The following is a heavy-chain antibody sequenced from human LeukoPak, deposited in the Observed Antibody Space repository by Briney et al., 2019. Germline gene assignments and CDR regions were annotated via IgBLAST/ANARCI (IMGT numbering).Heavy chain of an antibody. CDR1: GYTFTGYY. CDR3: ARDLTSMYYYGSGKNWFDP. V-gene: IGHV1-2*02. Sequence: ASVKVSCKASGYTFTGYYMHWVRQAPGQGLEWMGWINPNSGGTNYAQKFQGRVTMTRDTSISTAYMELSRLRSDDTAVYYCARDLTSMYYYGSGKNWFDPWGQGTLVTVSS. CDR2: INPNSGGT. J-gene: IGHJ5*02. D-gene: IGHD3-10*01.